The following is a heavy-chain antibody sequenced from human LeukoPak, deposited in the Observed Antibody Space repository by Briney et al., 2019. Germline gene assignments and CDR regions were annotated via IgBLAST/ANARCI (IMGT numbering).Heavy chain of an antibody. CDR1: DYSIRSGYY. CDR3: ARDLGSGYDRCIDY. J-gene: IGHJ4*02. CDR2: INHSGST. D-gene: IGHD5-12*01. V-gene: IGHV4-38-2*02. Sequence: SETLSLTCIVSDYSIRSGYYWGWIRQPPGKGLEWIGSINHSGSTYYNPSLKSRVTISVDTSKNQFSLKLTSVTAADTAVYYCARDLGSGYDRCIDYWGQGTLVTVSS.